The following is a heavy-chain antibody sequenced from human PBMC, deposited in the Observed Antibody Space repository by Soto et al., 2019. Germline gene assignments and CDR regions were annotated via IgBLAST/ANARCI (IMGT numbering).Heavy chain of an antibody. CDR2: INPNSGGT. J-gene: IGHJ4*02. V-gene: IGHV1-2*02. Sequence: GASVKVSCKASGYTFAGYYMHWVRQAPGQGLEWMGWINPNSGGTNYAQKFQGRVTMTRDTSISTAYMELSRLRSDDTAVYYCARENYDLWSCNDYWGQGTLVTVSS. CDR1: GYTFAGYY. CDR3: ARENYDLWSCNDY. D-gene: IGHD3-3*01.